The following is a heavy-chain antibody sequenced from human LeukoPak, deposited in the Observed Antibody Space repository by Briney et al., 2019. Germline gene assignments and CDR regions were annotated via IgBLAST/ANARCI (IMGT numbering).Heavy chain of an antibody. CDR2: INPNSGGT. Sequence: ASVKVSCKASGYTFTGYYAHWVRQAPGQGLEWMGWINPNSGGTNYAQTFQGRVTMTRDTSITTAYMELYRLTSDDTAVYYCARGSESNWFDPWGQGTLVTVSS. J-gene: IGHJ5*02. CDR1: GYTFTGYY. CDR3: ARGSESNWFDP. V-gene: IGHV1-2*02.